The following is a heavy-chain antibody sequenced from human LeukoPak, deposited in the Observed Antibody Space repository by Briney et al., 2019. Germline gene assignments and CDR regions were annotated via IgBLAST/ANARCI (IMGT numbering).Heavy chain of an antibody. D-gene: IGHD5-24*01. Sequence: SETLSLTCTVSDGSVSGVGYYWGWIRQPPGKGLEWIGSIYYSGTTYYNPSLASRVTIFVDTSENQFSLRLSSVTAADTAVYYCARRDQAIDYWGQGTLVTVSS. CDR1: DGSVSGVGYY. CDR3: ARRDQAIDY. J-gene: IGHJ4*02. CDR2: IYYSGTT. V-gene: IGHV4-39*01.